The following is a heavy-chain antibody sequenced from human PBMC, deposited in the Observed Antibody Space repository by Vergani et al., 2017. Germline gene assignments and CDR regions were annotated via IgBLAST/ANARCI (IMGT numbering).Heavy chain of an antibody. CDR2: ISGSGGST. CDR1: GFTFSSYA. CDR3: AKDSGYSYGYPLDAFDI. V-gene: IGHV3-23*04. Sequence: EVQLVESGGGLVQPGGSLRLSCAASGFTFSSYAMSWVRQAPGKGLEWVSAISGSGGSTYYADSVKGRFTISRDNSKNTLYLQMNSLRAEDTAVYYCAKDSGYSYGYPLDAFDIWGQGTMVTVSS. D-gene: IGHD5-18*01. J-gene: IGHJ3*02.